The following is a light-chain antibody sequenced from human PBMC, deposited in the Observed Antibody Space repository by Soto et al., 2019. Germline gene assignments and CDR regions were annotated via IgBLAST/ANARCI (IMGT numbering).Light chain of an antibody. CDR2: AAS. CDR1: QSLSFN. V-gene: IGKV3-15*01. Sequence: EIVMTQSPATLSVSPGERATLSCRASQSLSFNLAWYQQKPGQAPRLLIYAASTRATGIPARFSGSGSGTEFTLTISSLQSEDFAVYYCQQYYRWPQTFGQGTKVESK. CDR3: QQYYRWPQT. J-gene: IGKJ1*01.